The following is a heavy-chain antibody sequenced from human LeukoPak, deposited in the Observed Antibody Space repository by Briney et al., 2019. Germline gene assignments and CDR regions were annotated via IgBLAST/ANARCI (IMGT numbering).Heavy chain of an antibody. J-gene: IGHJ4*02. Sequence: AGRSLRPSCAAAGFSISNYAVHWVRQAAGKGLEWVAVTPDDGSRTYYADSVKGRFTISRDNSKNTLYLQMNSLRAEDTAVYCCARSGGGPGSGIYCGYWGQGTLVTVSS. CDR3: ARSGGGPGSGIYCGY. CDR2: TPDDGSRT. V-gene: IGHV3-30-3*01. CDR1: GFSISNYA. D-gene: IGHD3-10*01.